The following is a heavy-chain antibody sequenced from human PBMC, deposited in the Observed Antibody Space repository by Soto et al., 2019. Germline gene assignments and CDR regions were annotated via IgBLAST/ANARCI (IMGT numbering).Heavy chain of an antibody. V-gene: IGHV3-23*01. D-gene: IGHD2-15*01. CDR3: AKTGYCSAGSCYPLGYYYYGMDV. CDR1: GFTFSSYA. CDR2: ISGSGGST. J-gene: IGHJ6*02. Sequence: EVQLLESGGGLVQPGGSLRLSCAASGFTFSSYAMSWVRQAPGKGLEWVSAISGSGGSTYYADSVKGRFTISRDNSKNTLYLQMNSLRAEDTAVYYCAKTGYCSAGSCYPLGYYYYGMDVWGQGTTVTVSS.